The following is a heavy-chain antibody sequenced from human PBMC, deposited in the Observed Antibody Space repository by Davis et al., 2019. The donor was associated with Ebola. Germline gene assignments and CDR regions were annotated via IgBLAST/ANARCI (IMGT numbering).Heavy chain of an antibody. CDR1: GGSISNYY. CDR3: ARQYSSSSSTDY. CDR2: IYYSGST. J-gene: IGHJ4*02. D-gene: IGHD6-6*01. Sequence: SETLSLTCTVSGGSISNYYWSWIRQPPGKGLEWIGYIYYSGSTNYNPSLKSRVTISVDTSKNQFSLKLSSVTAADTAVYYCARQYSSSSSTDYWGQGTLVTVSS. V-gene: IGHV4-59*01.